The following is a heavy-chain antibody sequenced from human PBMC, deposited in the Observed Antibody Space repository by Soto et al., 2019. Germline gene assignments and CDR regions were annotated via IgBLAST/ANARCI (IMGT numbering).Heavy chain of an antibody. Sequence: GGSLRLSCAASGFTFSACWMHWVRQAPGKGLVWVSCINSSSSSISYADSVKGRFTISRDNAKNSLYLQMNSLRDEDTAVYYCARGHCSSTSCPNYYYYGMDVWGQGTTVTVSS. J-gene: IGHJ6*02. CDR1: GFTFSACW. V-gene: IGHV3-48*02. D-gene: IGHD2-2*01. CDR3: ARGHCSSTSCPNYYYYGMDV. CDR2: INSSSSSI.